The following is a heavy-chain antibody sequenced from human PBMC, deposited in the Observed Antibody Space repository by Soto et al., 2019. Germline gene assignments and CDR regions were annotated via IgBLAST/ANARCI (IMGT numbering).Heavy chain of an antibody. CDR3: VGEALRYCTSTNCSTDWFAP. Sequence: QVQLVQSGAEVKKPGASVKVSCKASGYTFSSYGLDWVRQAPGQRLEWMGGINAGNGNTKYSQKFQGRVTSTRDTSATTAYMELSSLRYEDTAVYYCVGEALRYCTSTNCSTDWFAPWGQGTLVRVSS. CDR1: GYTFSSYG. CDR2: INAGNGNT. D-gene: IGHD2-2*01. J-gene: IGHJ5*02. V-gene: IGHV1-3*01.